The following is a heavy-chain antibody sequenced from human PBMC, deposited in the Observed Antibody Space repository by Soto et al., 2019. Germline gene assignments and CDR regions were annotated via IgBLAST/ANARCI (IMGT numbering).Heavy chain of an antibody. CDR1: GGTFSSYA. V-gene: IGHV1-69*13. Sequence: SVKVSCKASGGTFSSYAISWVRQAPGQGLEWMGGIIPIFGTANYAQKFQGRVTITADESTSTAYMELSSLRSEDTAVYYCARDHGCSSTSCYDSMDYYYGMDVWGQGTTGTV. CDR2: IIPIFGTA. J-gene: IGHJ6*02. D-gene: IGHD2-2*01. CDR3: ARDHGCSSTSCYDSMDYYYGMDV.